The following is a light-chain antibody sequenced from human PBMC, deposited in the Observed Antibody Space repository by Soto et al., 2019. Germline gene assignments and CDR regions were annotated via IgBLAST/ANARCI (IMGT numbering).Light chain of an antibody. J-gene: IGKJ4*01. CDR2: AAS. CDR3: QHFHSYPLS. V-gene: IGKV1-9*01. CDR1: QGISSY. Sequence: EIQLTQSPSFLSASVGDRVTITCRASQGISSYLAWYQQKPGKAPKLLIQAASTLQSGVPLRLSGSGSGTEFTLTISSLQPEDFATYYCQHFHSYPLSFGGGTKVDIK.